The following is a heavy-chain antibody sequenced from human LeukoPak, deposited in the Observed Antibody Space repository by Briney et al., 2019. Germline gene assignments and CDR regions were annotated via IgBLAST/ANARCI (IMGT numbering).Heavy chain of an antibody. J-gene: IGHJ4*02. CDR2: LFPIFGTA. CDR3: AGGRTDIVVVPATLRNYYFDY. Sequence: SVKVSCKASGGTFSSYAISWVRQAPGQGLEWMGGLFPIFGTANYAQKFQGRVTTIADKATSTAYMELSSLRSEDTAVYYCAGGRTDIVVVPATLRNYYFDYWGQGTLVTDSS. CDR1: GGTFSSYA. D-gene: IGHD2-2*01. V-gene: IGHV1-69*06.